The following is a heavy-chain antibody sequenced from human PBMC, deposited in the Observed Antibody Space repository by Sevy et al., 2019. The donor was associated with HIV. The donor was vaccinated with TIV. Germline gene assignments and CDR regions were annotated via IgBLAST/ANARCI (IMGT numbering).Heavy chain of an antibody. CDR3: AACRSWGYFDY. CDR2: ISSSSSYI. Sequence: GSLRLSCAASGFTFSSYSMNWVRQAPGKGLEWVPSISSSSSYIYYADSVKGRFTISRDNAKNSLYLQMNSLRAEDTAVYYCAACRSWGYFDYWGQGTLVTVSS. V-gene: IGHV3-21*01. CDR1: GFTFSSYS. J-gene: IGHJ4*02. D-gene: IGHD2-15*01.